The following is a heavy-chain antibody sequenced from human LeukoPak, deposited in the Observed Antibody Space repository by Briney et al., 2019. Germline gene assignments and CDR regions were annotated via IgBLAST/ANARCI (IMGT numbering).Heavy chain of an antibody. CDR3: ARGGSYDIGAFDI. CDR1: GGSISSYY. CDR2: IYYSGST. J-gene: IGHJ3*02. D-gene: IGHD3-22*01. V-gene: IGHV4-59*01. Sequence: SETLSLTCTVSGGSISSYYWSWIRQPPGKGLEWIGYIYYSGSTNYNPSLKSRVTISVDTSKNQFSLKLSSETAADTAVYYCARGGSYDIGAFDIWGQGTMVTVSS.